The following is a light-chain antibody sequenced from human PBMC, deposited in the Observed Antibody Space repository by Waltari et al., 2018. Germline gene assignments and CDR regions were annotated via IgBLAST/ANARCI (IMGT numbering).Light chain of an antibody. V-gene: IGKV3-15*01. CDR3: QQYGAWPLA. CDR1: QSVTSY. Sequence: EIVLTRSPGTLSLCPGERVTLSCRASQSVTSYLVWYQNKPGQAPRLLIYDGSSRAIGVPARISGSASGTEFTLTISSLQPEDIAVYYCQQYGAWPLAIGGGSKVEF. CDR2: DGS. J-gene: IGKJ4*01.